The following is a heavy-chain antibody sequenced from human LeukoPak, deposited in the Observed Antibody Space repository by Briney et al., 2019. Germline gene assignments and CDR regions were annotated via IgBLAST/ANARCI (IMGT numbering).Heavy chain of an antibody. CDR2: IYPGDSDT. CDR1: GYSFTSYW. CDR3: ARQVSSGWYGQHSPYYCGMDV. D-gene: IGHD6-19*01. Sequence: GESLKISFKGSGYSFTSYWIGWVRQMPGKGLEWMGIIYPGDSDTRYSTSFQGQVTISADKSISTAYLQWSSLKASDTAMYYCARQVSSGWYGQHSPYYCGMDVWGQGTTVTVSS. J-gene: IGHJ6*02. V-gene: IGHV5-51*01.